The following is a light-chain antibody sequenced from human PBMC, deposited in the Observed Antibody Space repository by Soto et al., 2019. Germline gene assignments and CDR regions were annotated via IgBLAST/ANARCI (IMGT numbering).Light chain of an antibody. V-gene: IGKV1-8*01. CDR3: QQYYDYPRT. CDR1: QGISSY. J-gene: IGKJ1*01. Sequence: RMTQSPSSFSASTGDRVTFTCRASQGISSYLAWYQQKPGKAPKLLIYAASTLQSGVPSRFSGSGSGTNFTLTISCLQSEDFATYYCQQYYDYPRTFGQGTKVEVK. CDR2: AAS.